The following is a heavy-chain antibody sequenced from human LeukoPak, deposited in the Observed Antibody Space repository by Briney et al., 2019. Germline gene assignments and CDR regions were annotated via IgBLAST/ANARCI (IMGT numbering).Heavy chain of an antibody. CDR3: AREGSYSSGLTFDY. CDR1: GFTVSSYY. J-gene: IGHJ4*02. V-gene: IGHV3-66*01. Sequence: PGGSLRLSCAASGFTVSSYYMSWVRQAPGKGLEWVSVIYSGGSTYYADSVKGRFTISRDNSKNTLYLQMNSLRADDTAVYYCAREGSYSSGLTFDYWGQGTLVTVSS. CDR2: IYSGGST. D-gene: IGHD6-19*01.